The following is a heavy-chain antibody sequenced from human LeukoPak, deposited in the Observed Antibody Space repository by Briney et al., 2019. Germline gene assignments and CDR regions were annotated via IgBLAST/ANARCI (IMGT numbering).Heavy chain of an antibody. V-gene: IGHV4-34*01. D-gene: IGHD5-12*01. CDR2: INHSGST. CDR1: GGSFSGYY. J-gene: IGHJ4*02. CDR3: ARGRGGGYSGYDSYYFDY. Sequence: SSETLSLTCAVYGGSFSGYYWSWIRQPPGKGLEWIGEINHSGSTNYNPSLKSRVTIPVDTSKNQFSLKLSSVTAADTAVYYCARGRGGGYSGYDSYYFDYWGQGTLVTVSS.